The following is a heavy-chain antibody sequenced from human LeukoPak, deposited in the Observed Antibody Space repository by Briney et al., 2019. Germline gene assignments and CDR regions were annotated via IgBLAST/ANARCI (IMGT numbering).Heavy chain of an antibody. CDR1: DYSISNGYY. D-gene: IGHD1-26*01. CDR2: IYHSGTT. Sequence: PSETLSLTCTVSDYSISNGYYWDWIRQPPGKGLEWIGSIYHSGTTYYNPSLKSRVTISVDTSKNQFSLKLSSVTAADTAVYYCARSYFRDAFDIWGQGTMVTVSS. CDR3: ARSYFRDAFDI. V-gene: IGHV4-38-2*02. J-gene: IGHJ3*02.